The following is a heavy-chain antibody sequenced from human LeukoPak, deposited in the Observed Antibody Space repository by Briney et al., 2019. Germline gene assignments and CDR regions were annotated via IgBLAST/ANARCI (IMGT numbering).Heavy chain of an antibody. CDR1: GYTFTGYY. V-gene: IGHV1-2*02. Sequence: GASVKVSCKASGYTFTGYYMHWVRQAPGQGLEWMGWINPNSGGTNYAQKFQGRVTMTRDTSISTAYMELSRLRSDDTAVYYCARAGDISPRYYYGMDVWGPGTTVSVSS. CDR3: ARAGDISPRYYYGMDV. J-gene: IGHJ6*02. CDR2: INPNSGGT. D-gene: IGHD3-9*01.